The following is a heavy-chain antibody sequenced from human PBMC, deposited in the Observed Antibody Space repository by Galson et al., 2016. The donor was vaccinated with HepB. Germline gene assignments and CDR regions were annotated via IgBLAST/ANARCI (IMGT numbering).Heavy chain of an antibody. CDR3: ARAPIEVDGMRHYYYGMDV. CDR2: ISSSSSYI. V-gene: IGHV3-21*01. CDR1: GFTFNRYT. J-gene: IGHJ6*02. Sequence: SLRLSCAASGFTFNRYTMNWVRQAPGKGLEWVAYISSSSSYIYYADSVKGRFTISSDNAKKSLYLQMNSLRAEDTAVYYCARAPIEVDGMRHYYYGMDVWGQGTTVTGSS. D-gene: IGHD6-13*01.